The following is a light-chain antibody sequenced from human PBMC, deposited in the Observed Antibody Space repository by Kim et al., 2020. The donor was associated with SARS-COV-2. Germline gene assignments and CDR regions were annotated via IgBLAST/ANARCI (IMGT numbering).Light chain of an antibody. CDR2: ATS. J-gene: IGKJ1*01. CDR1: QIVRSDN. CDR3: QQFENSPRT. Sequence: SPGERATRSCRASQIVRSDNLVWYQQRPGRAPRLLIFATSSRATGIPDRFSGGGSGTDFTLTISRLEPEDFAVYYCQQFENSPRTFGQGTKVDIK. V-gene: IGKV3-20*01.